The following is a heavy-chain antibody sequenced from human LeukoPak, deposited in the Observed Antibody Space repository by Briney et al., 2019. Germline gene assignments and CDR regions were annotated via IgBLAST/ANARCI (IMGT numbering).Heavy chain of an antibody. CDR1: GGTFSSYA. Sequence: SVKVSCKASGGTFSSYAISWVRQAPGQGLEWMGRIIPILSIANYAQKFQGRVTITADKSTSTAYMELSSLRSEDTAVYYCARDIPAAYYYYGMDVWGQGTTVTVSS. CDR3: ARDIPAAYYYYGMDV. V-gene: IGHV1-69*04. D-gene: IGHD2-2*01. CDR2: IIPILSIA. J-gene: IGHJ6*02.